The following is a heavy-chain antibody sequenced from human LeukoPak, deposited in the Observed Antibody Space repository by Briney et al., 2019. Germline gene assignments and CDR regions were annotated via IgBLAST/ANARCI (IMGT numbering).Heavy chain of an antibody. V-gene: IGHV4-61*02. CDR1: GDSISSGYYF. D-gene: IGHD3-16*01. Sequence: SETLSLTCTVSGDSISSGYYFWAWIRQSAGKGLEWIGRIHSDGLANYNPSLRSRVTISVDTSNNQFSLKVKSVTAADTATYYCARDRQLGWFGPWGQGILVTVSS. J-gene: IGHJ5*02. CDR3: ARDRQLGWFGP. CDR2: IHSDGLA.